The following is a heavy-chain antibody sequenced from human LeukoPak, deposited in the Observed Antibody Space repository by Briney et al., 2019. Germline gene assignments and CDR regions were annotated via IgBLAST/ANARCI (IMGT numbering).Heavy chain of an antibody. D-gene: IGHD5-12*01. CDR3: ARVLGGYDPRHHQGAWFDP. J-gene: IGHJ5*02. CDR1: GGTFRIYA. Sequence: GASVTVSFTSSGGTFRIYAISWVRQATGQGREWMGGIISICCTANYAQKFQGRVTITADESTSTADMALKRLRCEDTAVLFGARVLGGYDPRHHQGAWFDPWGQGTLLSVPS. CDR2: IISICCTA. V-gene: IGHV1-69*13.